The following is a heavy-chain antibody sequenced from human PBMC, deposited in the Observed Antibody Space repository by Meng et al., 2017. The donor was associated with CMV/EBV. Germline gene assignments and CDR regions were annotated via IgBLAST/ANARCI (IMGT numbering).Heavy chain of an antibody. CDR1: GFTFSSYA. J-gene: IGHJ4*02. Sequence: LSLTCAASGFTFSSYAMHWVRQAPGKGLEWVAVISYDGSNKYYADSVKGRFTISRDNSKNTLYLQMNSLRAEDTAVYYCASGSYYFYWGQGTLVTVSS. V-gene: IGHV3-30*04. CDR3: ASGSYYFY. CDR2: ISYDGSNK. D-gene: IGHD1-26*01.